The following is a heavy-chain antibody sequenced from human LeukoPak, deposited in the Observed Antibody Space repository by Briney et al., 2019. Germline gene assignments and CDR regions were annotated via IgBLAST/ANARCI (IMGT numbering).Heavy chain of an antibody. J-gene: IGHJ4*02. CDR2: IQQDGNEM. CDR1: GFTFSSYW. D-gene: IGHD6-6*01. CDR3: SNGIYSTSY. V-gene: IGHV3-7*01. Sequence: GGPLRLSCAASGFTFSSYWMAWVRQAPGQGLEWVANIQQDGNEMVYADSVRGRFTISKDNAENSLYLQMNSLRAEDTAVYYCSNGIYSTSYWGQGTLVTVSS.